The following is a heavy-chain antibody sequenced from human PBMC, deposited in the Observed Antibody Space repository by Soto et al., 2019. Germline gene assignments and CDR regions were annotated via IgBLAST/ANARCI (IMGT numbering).Heavy chain of an antibody. CDR3: AKARHTRVTHYGMDV. CDR1: GFTFSSYG. Sequence: QVQLVESGGGVVQPGRSLRLSCAASGFTFSSYGMHWVRQAPGKGLEWVAVISYDGSNKYYADSVKGRFTISRDNSKNTLYLQMNILRAEDTAVYYCAKARHTRVTHYGMDVWGQGTTVTVSS. CDR2: ISYDGSNK. J-gene: IGHJ6*02. V-gene: IGHV3-30*18. D-gene: IGHD2-21*02.